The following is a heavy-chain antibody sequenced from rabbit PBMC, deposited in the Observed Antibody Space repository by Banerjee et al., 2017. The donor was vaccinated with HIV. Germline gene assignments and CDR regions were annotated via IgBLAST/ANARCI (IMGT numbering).Heavy chain of an antibody. Sequence: QSLEESGGDLVKPGASLTLTCTASGLDFSGTYWIYWVRQAPGKGLEWIGCIGTGSENTWYASWAKGRITISKASSTTVTLQMTSLTAADTATYFCARDLTGVIGWNFGWWGPGTLVTVS. CDR1: GLDFSGTYW. V-gene: IGHV1S40*01. J-gene: IGHJ6*01. D-gene: IGHD4-1*01. CDR2: IGTGSENT. CDR3: ARDLTGVIGWNFGW.